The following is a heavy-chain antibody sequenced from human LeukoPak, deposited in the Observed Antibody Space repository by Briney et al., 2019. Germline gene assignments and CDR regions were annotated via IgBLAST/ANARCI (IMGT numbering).Heavy chain of an antibody. CDR1: GFTFSNYA. J-gene: IGHJ4*02. V-gene: IGHV3-23*01. CDR3: ARDSQLGGWVDY. D-gene: IGHD3-16*01. CDR2: ISASGGST. Sequence: PGGSLRLSCAASGFTFSNYAMSWVRQAPGKGLEWVSGISASGGSTYYADSVKGRFTSSRDNSKNTLYLQMNSLRAEDTAVYYCARDSQLGGWVDYWGQGTLVTVSS.